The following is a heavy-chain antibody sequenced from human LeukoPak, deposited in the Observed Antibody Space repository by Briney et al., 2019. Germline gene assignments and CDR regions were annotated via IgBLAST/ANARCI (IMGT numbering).Heavy chain of an antibody. D-gene: IGHD5-12*01. J-gene: IGHJ3*02. V-gene: IGHV1-2*02. CDR3: ARGSGYDFRAFDI. Sequence: ASVKVSCKASGYTFISYYLHWLRQAPGQGPEWMGWINPNSGGTNYSEKFQGRVTMTRDTSISTAYMELSRLRSDDTAVYYCARGSGYDFRAFDIWGQGTMVTVSS. CDR1: GYTFISYY. CDR2: INPNSGGT.